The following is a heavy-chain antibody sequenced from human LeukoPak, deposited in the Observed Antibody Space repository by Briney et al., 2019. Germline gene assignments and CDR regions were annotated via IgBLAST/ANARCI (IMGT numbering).Heavy chain of an antibody. CDR3: ARGHGVTPWY. D-gene: IGHD3-3*01. CDR1: GGSFSGYY. J-gene: IGHJ4*02. V-gene: IGHV4-34*01. Sequence: PETLSLTCAVYGGSFSGYYWSWIRQPPGKGLEWIGEINHSGSTNYNPSLKSRVTISVDTSKNQFSLKLSSVTAADTAVYYCARGHGVTPWYWGQGTLVTVSS. CDR2: INHSGST.